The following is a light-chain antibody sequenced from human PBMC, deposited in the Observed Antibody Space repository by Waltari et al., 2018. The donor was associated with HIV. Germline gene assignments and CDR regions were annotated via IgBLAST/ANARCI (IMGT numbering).Light chain of an antibody. CDR1: QSVLHSSNNKNY. V-gene: IGKV4-1*01. Sequence: DIVMTQSTHSLAVSLGERDTINCNRRQSVLHSSNNKNYLAWYQQKPGQPPNLIIYWASTRESGVPDRFSGSGSGTDFTLTISSLQAEDVAVYYCQQYYNSPLTFGQGTKVEIK. CDR3: QQYYNSPLT. J-gene: IGKJ1*01. CDR2: WAS.